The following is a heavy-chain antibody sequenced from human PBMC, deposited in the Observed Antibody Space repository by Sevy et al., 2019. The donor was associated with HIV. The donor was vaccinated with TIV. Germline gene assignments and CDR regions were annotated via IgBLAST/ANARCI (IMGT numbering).Heavy chain of an antibody. CDR2: MNPNSGNT. CDR1: GYTFTSYD. Sequence: ASVKVSCKASGYTFTSYDINWVRQATGQGLEWMGWMNPNSGNTGYAQKFQGRVTMTRNTSKSTAYMELSSLGSEDTAVYYCARFPHYYGSGIPLSPYYYGMDVWGQGTTVTVSS. D-gene: IGHD3-10*01. V-gene: IGHV1-8*01. J-gene: IGHJ6*02. CDR3: ARFPHYYGSGIPLSPYYYGMDV.